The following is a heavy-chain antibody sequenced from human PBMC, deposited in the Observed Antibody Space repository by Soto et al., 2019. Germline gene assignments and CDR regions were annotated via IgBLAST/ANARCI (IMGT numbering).Heavy chain of an antibody. D-gene: IGHD5-12*01. CDR2: IPSDGTNT. CDR1: GFTFGSYW. CDR3: ARDGGYGTPFDY. Sequence: LRLSCAASGFTFGSYWMHWVRQAPGKGLVVVSRIPSDGTNTAYADSVKGRFTISRDNAQNMVYLQMNSLRAEDTAMYYCARDGGYGTPFDYWGQGALVTVSS. J-gene: IGHJ4*02. V-gene: IGHV3-74*01.